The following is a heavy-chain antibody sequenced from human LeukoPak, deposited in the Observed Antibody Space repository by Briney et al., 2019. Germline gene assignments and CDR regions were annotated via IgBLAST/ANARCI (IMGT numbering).Heavy chain of an antibody. CDR2: ISAYNGNT. J-gene: IGHJ6*03. CDR1: GYTFTSYG. CDR3: ARGLSSTSLETPGYYYYMDV. Sequence: ASVTVSFKSSGYTFTSYGISWVRQAPGQGLEWMGWISAYNGNTNYAQELQGRVTMTTDTSTSTAYMELRSLRSDDTAVYYCARGLSSTSLETPGYYYYMDVWGKGTTVTVSS. V-gene: IGHV1-18*01. D-gene: IGHD2-2*01.